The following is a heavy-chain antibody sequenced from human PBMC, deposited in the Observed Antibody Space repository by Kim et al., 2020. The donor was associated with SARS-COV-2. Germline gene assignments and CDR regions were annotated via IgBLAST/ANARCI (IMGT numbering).Heavy chain of an antibody. Sequence: GGSLRLSCAASGFTFEDYGMSWVRQAPGKGLEWVSGINRKSDSTGYVASVKGRFTIAGDTAKKSPYLQRNSLRAEDTDFYHCGRGYVGGPFDLWGQG. D-gene: IGHD3-10*01. CDR3: GRGYVGGPFDL. J-gene: IGHJ4*02. V-gene: IGHV3-20*01. CDR1: GFTFEDYG. CDR2: INRKSDST.